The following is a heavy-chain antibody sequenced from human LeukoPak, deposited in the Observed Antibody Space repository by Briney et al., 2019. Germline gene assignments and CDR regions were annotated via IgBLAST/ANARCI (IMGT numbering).Heavy chain of an antibody. D-gene: IGHD3-22*01. CDR3: ARGFYYDSSGYFLSKYAPKNFDY. V-gene: IGHV4-39*01. Sequence: SETLSLTCTVSGGPISSSSHYWGWIRQPPGKGLEWIGSIYYSGSTYYNPSLKSRVTISVDTSKNQFSLKLSSVTAAGTAVYYCARGFYYDSSGYFLSKYAPKNFDYWGQGTLVTVSS. CDR1: GGPISSSSHY. J-gene: IGHJ4*02. CDR2: IYYSGST.